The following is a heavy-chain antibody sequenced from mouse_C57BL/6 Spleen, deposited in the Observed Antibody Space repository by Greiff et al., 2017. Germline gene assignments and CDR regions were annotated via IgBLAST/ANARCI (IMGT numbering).Heavy chain of an antibody. CDR2: IRNKANGYTT. CDR1: GFTFTDYY. J-gene: IGHJ3*01. Sequence: VQLKESGGGLVQPGGSLSLSCAASGFTFTDYYMSWVRQPPGKALEWLGFIRNKANGYTTEYSASVKGRFTISRDNSQSILYLQMNALRAEDSATYYCARYVYSKGFAYWGQGTLVTVSA. D-gene: IGHD2-5*01. CDR3: ARYVYSKGFAY. V-gene: IGHV7-3*01.